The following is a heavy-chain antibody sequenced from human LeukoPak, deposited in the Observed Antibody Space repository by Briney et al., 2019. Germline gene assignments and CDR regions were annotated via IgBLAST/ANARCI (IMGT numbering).Heavy chain of an antibody. CDR1: GFTFNNYW. V-gene: IGHV3-74*01. J-gene: IGHJ3*02. Sequence: GGSLRLSCAASGFTFNNYWMHWVRQAPGKGLVWLSRVDFDGGGTVYADSVQGRFTISRDNAKNTLYLHMINLRAEDTAVYYCVRDDPRVGDAFDIWGQGTMVTVSS. CDR3: VRDDPRVGDAFDI. D-gene: IGHD1-26*01. CDR2: VDFDGGGT.